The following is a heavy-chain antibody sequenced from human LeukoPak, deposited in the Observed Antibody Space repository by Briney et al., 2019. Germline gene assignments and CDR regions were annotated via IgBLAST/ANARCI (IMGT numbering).Heavy chain of an antibody. CDR1: GGSISSGGYY. V-gene: IGHV4-31*03. Sequence: PSQTLSLTCTVSGGSISSGGYYWSWIRQHPGKGPEWIGYIYYSGSTYYNPSLKTRVTISVDTSKNQFSLKLSSVTAADTAVYYCARELTLSIAVAGRNWFDPWGQGTLVTVSS. CDR3: ARELTLSIAVAGRNWFDP. CDR2: IYYSGST. J-gene: IGHJ5*02. D-gene: IGHD6-19*01.